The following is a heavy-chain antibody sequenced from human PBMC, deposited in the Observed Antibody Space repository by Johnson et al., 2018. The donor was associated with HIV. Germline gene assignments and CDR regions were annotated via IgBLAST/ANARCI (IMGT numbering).Heavy chain of an antibody. Sequence: QVHLVESGGGLVQPGGSLRLSCAASGFTFSSYAMHWVRQAPGKGLEWVAVISYDGSNKYYADSVKGRFTISRDNSKNTLYLQMNSLRVEDTAVYYCASEVRGVLDIWGQGTMVTVAS. V-gene: IGHV3-30*14. D-gene: IGHD3-10*01. J-gene: IGHJ3*02. CDR1: GFTFSSYA. CDR2: ISYDGSNK. CDR3: ASEVRGVLDI.